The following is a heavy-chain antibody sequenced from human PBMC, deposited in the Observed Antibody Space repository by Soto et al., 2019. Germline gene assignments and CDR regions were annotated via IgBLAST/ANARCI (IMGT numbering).Heavy chain of an antibody. CDR3: ARDLGYYYGMDV. D-gene: IGHD7-27*01. CDR1: GLTVSSKY. V-gene: IGHV3-53*01. CDR2: IYSGGST. Sequence: GGSLRLSCAASGLTVSSKYMSWVRQAPGKGLEWVSVIYSGGSTYYADSVKGRFTISRDNSKNTLYLQMNSLRAEDTAVYYCARDLGYYYGMDVWGQGTTVTVSS. J-gene: IGHJ6*02.